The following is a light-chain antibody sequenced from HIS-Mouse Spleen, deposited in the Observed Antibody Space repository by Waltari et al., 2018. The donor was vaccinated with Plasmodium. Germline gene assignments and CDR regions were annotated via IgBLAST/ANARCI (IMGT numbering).Light chain of an antibody. Sequence: SSELTQPSSVSVSPGQTARNTCSGDVLAKKYARWFQQKPGQAPVLVIYKDSERPSGIPERFSGSSSGTTVTLTISGAQVEDEADYYCYSAADNNWVFGGGTKLTVL. V-gene: IGLV3-27*01. J-gene: IGLJ3*02. CDR1: VLAKKY. CDR2: KDS. CDR3: YSAADNNWV.